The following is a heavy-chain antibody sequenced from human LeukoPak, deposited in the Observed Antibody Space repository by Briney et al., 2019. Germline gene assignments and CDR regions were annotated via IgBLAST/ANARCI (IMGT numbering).Heavy chain of an antibody. CDR3: ARDKDYSNYDY. CDR2: INPNSGGT. J-gene: IGHJ4*02. CDR1: GDTFTGYY. D-gene: IGHD4-11*01. V-gene: IGHV1-2*02. Sequence: ASVKVSCKASGDTFTGYYIHWVRQAPGQGLEWMGWINPNSGGTNYAQKFQGRVTMTRDTSISTAYMELSRLRSDDTAVYYCARDKDYSNYDYWGQGTLVTVSS.